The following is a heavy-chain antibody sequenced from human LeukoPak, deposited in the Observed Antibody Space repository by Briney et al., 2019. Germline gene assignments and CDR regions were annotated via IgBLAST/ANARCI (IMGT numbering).Heavy chain of an antibody. J-gene: IGHJ4*02. CDR3: ARNEGHLDY. CDR1: GVTVSSNY. V-gene: IGHV3-66*01. CDR2: IYSGGST. Sequence: GGSLRLSCAASGVTVSSNYMSWVRQAPGKGLEWVSVIYSGGSTYYADSVKGRFTISRDNSKNTLYLQMNSLRVEDTAVYYCARNEGHLDYWGQGTLVTVSS.